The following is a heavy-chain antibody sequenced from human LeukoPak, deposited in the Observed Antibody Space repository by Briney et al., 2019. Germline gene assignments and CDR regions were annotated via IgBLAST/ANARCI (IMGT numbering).Heavy chain of an antibody. V-gene: IGHV3-21*01. Sequence: PEGSLRLSCAASGFTFSSYSMNWVRQAPGKGLEWVSSISSSGTYIYYADSVKGRFTISRDNAKNSLYLQMNSLRAEDTAMYYCARVGPLDYWGQGTLVTVSS. CDR1: GFTFSSYS. J-gene: IGHJ4*02. CDR3: ARVGPLDY. CDR2: ISSSGTYI.